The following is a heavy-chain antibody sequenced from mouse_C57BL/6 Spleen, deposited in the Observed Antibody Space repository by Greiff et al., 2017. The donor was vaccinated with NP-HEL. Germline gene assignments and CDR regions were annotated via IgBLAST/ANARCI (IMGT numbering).Heavy chain of an antibody. D-gene: IGHD3-2*02. V-gene: IGHV1-61*01. Sequence: QVQLQQPGAELVRPGSSVKLSCKASGYTFTSYWMDWVKQRPGQGLEWIGNIYPSDSETHYNQKFKDKATLTVDKSSSTAYMQLSSLTSEDSAVDYCARKGAQANFDYWGQGTTLTVSS. J-gene: IGHJ2*01. CDR3: ARKGAQANFDY. CDR1: GYTFTSYW. CDR2: IYPSDSET.